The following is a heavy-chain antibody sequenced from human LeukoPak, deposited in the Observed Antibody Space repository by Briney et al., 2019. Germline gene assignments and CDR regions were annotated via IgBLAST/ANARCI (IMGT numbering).Heavy chain of an antibody. J-gene: IGHJ4*02. CDR3: ASQPDYGGNKEYY. D-gene: IGHD4-23*01. CDR1: GYTLTELS. CDR2: FDPEDGET. V-gene: IGHV1-24*01. Sequence: ASVKVSCKVSGYTLTELSIHWVRPAPGKGLGWMGGFDPEDGETIYAQKFQGRVTMTEDTSTDTAYMELSSLRSEDTAVYYCASQPDYGGNKEYYWGQGTLVTVSS.